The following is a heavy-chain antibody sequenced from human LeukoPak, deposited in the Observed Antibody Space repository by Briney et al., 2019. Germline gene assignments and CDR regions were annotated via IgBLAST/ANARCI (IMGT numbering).Heavy chain of an antibody. D-gene: IGHD3-22*01. Sequence: GGSLGLSCAASGFTFSSYSMNWVRQAPGKGLEWVSSISSSSSYIYYADSVKGRFTISRDNAKNSLYLQMNSLRAEDTAVYYCARDGEYYYDSSGYCDWWGQGTLVTVSS. CDR2: ISSSSSYI. J-gene: IGHJ4*02. CDR1: GFTFSSYS. CDR3: ARDGEYYYDSSGYCDW. V-gene: IGHV3-21*01.